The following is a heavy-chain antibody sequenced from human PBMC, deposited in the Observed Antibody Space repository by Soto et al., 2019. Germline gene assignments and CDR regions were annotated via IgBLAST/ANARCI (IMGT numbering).Heavy chain of an antibody. CDR2: KPYTGSP. D-gene: IGHD7-27*01. CDR3: AKVGWGGDS. Sequence: PSETLSLTCSVAGDSVSRGSYHWSWIRQPPGKGLEWIGFKPYTGSPDYNPSLKSRVVISIDRSKNQFSLKLSSVTATDTAVYFCAKVGWGGDSWGQGTLVTVSS. J-gene: IGHJ4*02. CDR1: GDSVSRGSYH. V-gene: IGHV4-61*01.